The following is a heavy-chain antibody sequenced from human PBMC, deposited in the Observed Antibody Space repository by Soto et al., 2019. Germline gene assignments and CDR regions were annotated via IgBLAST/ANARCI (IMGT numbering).Heavy chain of an antibody. CDR3: ATVGSITTAGTPFDY. V-gene: IGHV3-15*07. J-gene: IGHJ4*02. CDR1: DLAFSNTW. Sequence: GGSLRLSCAASDLAFSNTWMNWVRQAPGKGLEWVGRIKSKIDGGAIDYAAPVKGRFTISRDDSESTLFLQMNSLQTEDTALYYCATVGSITTAGTPFDYWGQGTLVTVSS. D-gene: IGHD6-13*01. CDR2: IKSKIDGGAI.